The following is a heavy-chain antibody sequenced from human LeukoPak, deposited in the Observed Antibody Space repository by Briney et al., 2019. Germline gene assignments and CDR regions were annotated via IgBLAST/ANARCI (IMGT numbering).Heavy chain of an antibody. J-gene: IGHJ5*02. CDR2: INHSGST. Sequence: SETLSLTCAVYGGSFSGYCWSWIRQPPGKGLEWIGEINHSGSTNYNPSLKSRVTISVDTSKNQFSLKLSSVTAADTAVYYCARENYGDLPKDNWFDPWGQGTLVTVSS. CDR1: GGSFSGYC. D-gene: IGHD4-17*01. V-gene: IGHV4-34*01. CDR3: ARENYGDLPKDNWFDP.